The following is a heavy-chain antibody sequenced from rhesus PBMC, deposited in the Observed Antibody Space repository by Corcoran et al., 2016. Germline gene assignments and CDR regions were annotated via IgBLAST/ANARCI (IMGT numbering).Heavy chain of an antibody. CDR2: IHGNSAST. Sequence: QVQLQESGPGLVKPSETLSLTCAVSGGSISDSYYWNWIRQPPGKGLEWIGNIHGNSASTYYNPSLKSRVTISQDTSKNQFFLKVNSVTAADTAVYYCARGSSGSFDYWGQGVLVTVSS. V-gene: IGHV4S9*01. CDR3: ARGSSGSFDY. CDR1: GGSISDSYY. J-gene: IGHJ4*01. D-gene: IGHD6-31*01.